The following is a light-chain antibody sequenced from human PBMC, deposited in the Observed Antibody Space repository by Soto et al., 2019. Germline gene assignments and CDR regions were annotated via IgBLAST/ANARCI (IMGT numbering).Light chain of an antibody. CDR2: EGT. Sequence: QSALTQPASVSGSPGQSITLSCTGTSSDVGSYNFVSWFQQHPGKVPKLIIYEGTERPSGVSNRFSASKSGNTASLTISGLQPEDEADYYCCSYAGPSTIFGGGTKVTVL. V-gene: IGLV2-23*01. J-gene: IGLJ2*01. CDR3: CSYAGPSTI. CDR1: SSDVGSYNF.